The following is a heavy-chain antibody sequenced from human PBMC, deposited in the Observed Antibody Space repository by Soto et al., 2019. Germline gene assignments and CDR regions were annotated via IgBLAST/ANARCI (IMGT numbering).Heavy chain of an antibody. CDR2: IYYSGRS. CDR3: ASRVEGLYSGNDRYYFDY. CDR1: GGSISSGGNY. J-gene: IGHJ4*02. D-gene: IGHD5-12*01. V-gene: IGHV4-39*01. Sequence: SETLSLTCTVSGGSISSGGNYWSWIRQHPGKGLEWIGTIYYSGRSYHNPSLKSRVTISVDTSKNQFSLTLTSVTAADTAVYFCASRVEGLYSGNDRYYFDYWGRGTLVTVSS.